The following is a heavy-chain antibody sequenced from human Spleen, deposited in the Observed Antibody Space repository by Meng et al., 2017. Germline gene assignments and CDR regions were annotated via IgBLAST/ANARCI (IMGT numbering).Heavy chain of an antibody. CDR2: INHSGST. CDR1: GGSFSDYY. J-gene: IGHJ4*02. CDR3: ARGPTTMAHDFDY. D-gene: IGHD4-11*01. Sequence: GPGLGRPSGPWSLTCVVPGGSFSDYYWSWIRQPPGKGLEWIGEINHSGSTNYNPSLESRATISVDTSQNNLSLKLSSVTAADSAVYYCARGPTTMAHDFDYWGQGTLVTVSS. V-gene: IGHV4-34*01.